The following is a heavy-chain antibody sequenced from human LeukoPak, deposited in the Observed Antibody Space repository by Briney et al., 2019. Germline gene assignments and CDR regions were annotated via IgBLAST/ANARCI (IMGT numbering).Heavy chain of an antibody. D-gene: IGHD1-7*01. CDR3: ARRSAGTWDH. J-gene: IGHJ4*02. Sequence: SETLSLTCTVSGGSISSYYWSWIRQPPGKGLEWIGIFFYSGSTYYNPSLKSRVTISVDTSKNQFSLKVTSVTAADTAVYYCARRSAGTWDHWGQGTLVTVSS. CDR1: GGSISSYY. CDR2: FFYSGST. V-gene: IGHV4-39*01.